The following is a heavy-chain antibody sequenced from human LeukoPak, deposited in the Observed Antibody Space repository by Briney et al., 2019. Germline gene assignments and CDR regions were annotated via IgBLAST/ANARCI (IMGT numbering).Heavy chain of an antibody. Sequence: ASVKVSCKASGYTFTGYYMHWVRQAPGQGLEWMGWINPNSGGTNYAQKFQGRVTMTRDTSISTAYMELSRLRSDDTAVYYCARFPRYYHYYYGMDVWGQGTTVTVSS. CDR3: ARFPRYYHYYYGMDV. D-gene: IGHD3-10*01. CDR2: INPNSGGT. CDR1: GYTFTGYY. V-gene: IGHV1-2*02. J-gene: IGHJ6*02.